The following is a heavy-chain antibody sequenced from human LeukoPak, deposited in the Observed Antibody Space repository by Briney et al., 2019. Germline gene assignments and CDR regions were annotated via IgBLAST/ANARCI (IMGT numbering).Heavy chain of an antibody. CDR1: GGSISSYY. CDR3: ARGGRYSSSYNFDY. V-gene: IGHV4-4*07. CDR2: IYTSGST. D-gene: IGHD6-6*01. Sequence: SETLSLTCTVSGGSISSYYWSWIRQPAGKGLEWIGRIYTSGSTNYNPSLKSRVTISVDTSKNQFSLKLSSVTAADTAVYYCARGGRYSSSYNFDYWGQGTLVTVSS. J-gene: IGHJ4*02.